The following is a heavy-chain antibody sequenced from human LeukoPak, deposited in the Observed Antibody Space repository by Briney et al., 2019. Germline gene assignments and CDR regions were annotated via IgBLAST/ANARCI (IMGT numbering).Heavy chain of an antibody. CDR1: GFTFSSYG. Sequence: GRSLRLSCAPSGFTFSSYGMHWVRQAPGKGLEWVAVIWYDGSNKYYAESVKGRFTISRDNSKNTLYLQMNSLRAEDTAVYYCAKDLGRLGELSLDYWGQGTLVTVSS. J-gene: IGHJ4*02. CDR3: AKDLGRLGELSLDY. V-gene: IGHV3-33*06. CDR2: IWYDGSNK. D-gene: IGHD3-16*02.